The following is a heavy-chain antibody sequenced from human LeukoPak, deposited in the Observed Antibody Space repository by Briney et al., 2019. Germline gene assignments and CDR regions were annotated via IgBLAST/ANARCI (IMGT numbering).Heavy chain of an antibody. CDR2: IYTSGST. Sequence: SETLSLTCAVSGSSISSGGYSWSWIRQPAGTGLEWIGRIYTSGSTNYNPSLKSRVTMSVDTSKNQFSLKLSSVTAADTAVYYCARDRTGWFDPWGQGTLVTVSS. D-gene: IGHD1-1*01. V-gene: IGHV4-61*02. J-gene: IGHJ5*02. CDR1: GSSISSGGYS. CDR3: ARDRTGWFDP.